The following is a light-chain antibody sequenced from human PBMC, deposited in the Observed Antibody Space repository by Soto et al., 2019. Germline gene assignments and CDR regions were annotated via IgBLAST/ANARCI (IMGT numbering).Light chain of an antibody. CDR2: AAS. CDR3: QQSYSTPYT. J-gene: IGKJ2*01. Sequence: DIQMTQSPSSLSASVGDRVTITCRASQIITSFLNCFQQKPGKAPRLLIYAASNLQSGVPSRFSGSGSGTDFSLTISSLQPEDFARYYCQQSYSTPYTFGQGTKLEIK. CDR1: QIITSF. V-gene: IGKV1-39*01.